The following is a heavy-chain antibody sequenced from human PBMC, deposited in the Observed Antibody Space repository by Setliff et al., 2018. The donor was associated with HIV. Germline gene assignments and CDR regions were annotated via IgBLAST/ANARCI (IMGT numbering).Heavy chain of an antibody. V-gene: IGHV4-34*01. Sequence: PSETLSLTCAVYGGSFSGYYWSWIRQPPGKGLEWIGEINHSGSTNYNPSLKSRVTISVDPSKKQVSLHLTSVTAADTAVYYCSRGSAAGTGLPPRDSWGQGILVTVSS. CDR3: SRGSAAGTGLPPRDS. CDR2: INHSGST. J-gene: IGHJ5*01. CDR1: GGSFSGYY. D-gene: IGHD1-1*01.